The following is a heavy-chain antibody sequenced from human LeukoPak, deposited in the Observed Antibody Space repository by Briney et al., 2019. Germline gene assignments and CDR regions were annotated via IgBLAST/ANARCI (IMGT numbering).Heavy chain of an antibody. D-gene: IGHD2-15*01. CDR3: ARGIVVVAQLGYYYYYMDV. J-gene: IGHJ6*03. V-gene: IGHV4-4*07. CDR1: GGSFSSYY. CDR2: IYTSGST. Sequence: SSETLSLTCTLSGGSFSSYYWSWIRQPAGKGLEWIGRIYTSGSTNYNPSLKSRVTISVDTSKNQFSLKLSSVTAADTAVYYCARGIVVVAQLGYYYYYMDVWGKGTTVTISS.